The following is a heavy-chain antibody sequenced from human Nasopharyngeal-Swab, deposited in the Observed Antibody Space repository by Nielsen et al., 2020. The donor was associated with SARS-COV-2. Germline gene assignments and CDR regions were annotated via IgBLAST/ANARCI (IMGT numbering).Heavy chain of an antibody. J-gene: IGHJ6*02. Sequence: GESLKISCAASGFTFSDYYMSWIRQAPGKGLEWVSYISSSGSTIYYADSVKGRFTISRDNAKNSLYLQMNSLRAEDTAVYYCARVEGGGYYYYGMDVWGQGTTVTVSS. CDR3: ARVEGGGYYYYGMDV. CDR2: ISSSGSTI. D-gene: IGHD2-15*01. CDR1: GFTFSDYY. V-gene: IGHV3-11*01.